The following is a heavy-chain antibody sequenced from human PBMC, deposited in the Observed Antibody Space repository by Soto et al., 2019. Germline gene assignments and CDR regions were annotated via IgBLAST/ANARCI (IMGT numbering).Heavy chain of an antibody. V-gene: IGHV3-23*01. D-gene: IGHD3-9*01. CDR2: VGGNGLDT. CDR3: AGRTGYPFDY. Sequence: EVQLLESGGGLVQPGGSLRLSCAASGFIFSNYAMNWVRQAPGKGLEWVSAVGGNGLDTYYGASVKSRFTISRDNSKTTLYLQMNSLRAEDTAVYYCAGRTGYPFDYWGQGTLVTVSS. CDR1: GFIFSNYA. J-gene: IGHJ4*02.